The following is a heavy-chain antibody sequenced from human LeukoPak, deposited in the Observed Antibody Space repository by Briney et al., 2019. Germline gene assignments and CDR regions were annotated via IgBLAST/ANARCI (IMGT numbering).Heavy chain of an antibody. CDR2: INPNSGGT. V-gene: IGHV1-2*02. CDR1: GYTFTGYY. J-gene: IGHJ4*02. CDR3: ARGTGAARLFDY. D-gene: IGHD6-6*01. Sequence: ASVKVSCKASGYTFTGYYIHWVRQAPGQGLEWMGWINPNSGGTNYAQKFQGRVTMTRDTSISTAYMELSWLRSDDTAVYYCARGTGAARLFDYWGQGTLVSVSS.